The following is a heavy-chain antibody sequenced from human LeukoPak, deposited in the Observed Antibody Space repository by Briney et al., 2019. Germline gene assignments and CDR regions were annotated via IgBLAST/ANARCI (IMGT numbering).Heavy chain of an antibody. CDR2: VGTDSDT. D-gene: IGHD2-8*01. J-gene: IGHJ4*01. CDR3: GSDPNGDYVGALGY. CDR1: GFTFRTSA. Sequence: GGSLRLSCAASGFTFRTSAFSWVRQSPGRGLEWVSTVGTDSDTYYADSVKGRFTISRDNSKNTMYLQMNSLRVEDTAMYFCGSDPNGDYVGALGYWGRGTLVTVSS. V-gene: IGHV3-23*01.